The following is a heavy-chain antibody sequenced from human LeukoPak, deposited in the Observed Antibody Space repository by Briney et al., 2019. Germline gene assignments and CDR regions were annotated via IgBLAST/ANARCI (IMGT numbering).Heavy chain of an antibody. J-gene: IGHJ6*02. D-gene: IGHD6-13*01. CDR2: INDRGST. V-gene: IGHV4-59*02. Sequence: SETLSLTCTVSGDSVRSYYWSWIRQPPGQGLEWLGHINDRGSTNYDPSLQGRVTISIDTSKNQFSLKVNSVTAADTAVYYCVRDSRYGSGWFEDGLDFWGQGTTVTVSS. CDR1: GDSVRSYY. CDR3: VRDSRYGSGWFEDGLDF.